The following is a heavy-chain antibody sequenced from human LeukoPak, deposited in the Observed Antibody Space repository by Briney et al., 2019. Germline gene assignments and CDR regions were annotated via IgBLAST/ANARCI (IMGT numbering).Heavy chain of an antibody. Sequence: PGGSLRLSCAASGFTFSSYSMNWVRQAPGKGLEWVSYISSSSSTIYYADSVKGRFTISRDNAKNSLYLQMNSLRAEDTAVCYCAREGFWSGYYKEFLGYYYMDVWGKGTTVTVSS. J-gene: IGHJ6*03. CDR3: AREGFWSGYYKEFLGYYYMDV. CDR2: ISSSSSTI. V-gene: IGHV3-48*01. CDR1: GFTFSSYS. D-gene: IGHD3-3*01.